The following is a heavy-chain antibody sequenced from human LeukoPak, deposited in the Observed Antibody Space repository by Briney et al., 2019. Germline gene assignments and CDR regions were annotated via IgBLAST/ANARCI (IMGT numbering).Heavy chain of an antibody. CDR3: ARVDTTWYPFDY. J-gene: IGHJ4*02. V-gene: IGHV1-69*13. CDR2: IIPVFGTA. D-gene: IGHD6-13*01. CDR1: GGTFNNYI. Sequence: SVKVSCKASGGTFNNYIISWVRQAPGQGLECMGEIIPVFGTANYAQNFQGRVTITADESTSTAYMELSNLTSEDTAVYYCARVDTTWYPFDYWGQGTLVTVSP.